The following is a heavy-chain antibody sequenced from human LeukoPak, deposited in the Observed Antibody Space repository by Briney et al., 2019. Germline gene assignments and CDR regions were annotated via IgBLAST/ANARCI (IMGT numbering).Heavy chain of an antibody. CDR1: GGTFSSYA. Sequence: GSSVKVSCKASGGTFSSYAISWVRQAPGQGLEWMGGIIPIFGTANYAQKFQGRATITADESKSTAYMELSSLRSEDTAVYYCARVRTELSGYGPLGFDYWGQGTLVTVSS. CDR2: IIPIFGTA. D-gene: IGHD5-12*01. CDR3: ARVRTELSGYGPLGFDY. J-gene: IGHJ4*02. V-gene: IGHV1-69*01.